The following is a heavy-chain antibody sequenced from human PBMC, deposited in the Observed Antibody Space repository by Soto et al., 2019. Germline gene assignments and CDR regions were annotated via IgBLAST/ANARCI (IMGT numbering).Heavy chain of an antibody. CDR3: ARLYYDYV. J-gene: IGHJ6*02. CDR2: ISYDSETT. V-gene: IGHV3-48*02. D-gene: IGHD3-3*01. Sequence: GGSLRLSCAASDYTFSTYSMNWVRQAPGKGLEWVAYISYDSETTSYAESVKGRFTISRDDAKNSLFLQMNSLRDEDSAVYYCARLYYDYVWGQGTTVTVSS. CDR1: DYTFSTYS.